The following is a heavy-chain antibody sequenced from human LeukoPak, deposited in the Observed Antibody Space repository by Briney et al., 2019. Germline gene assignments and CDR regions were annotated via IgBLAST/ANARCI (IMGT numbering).Heavy chain of an antibody. CDR1: GFTFDDYA. V-gene: IGHV3-43*02. Sequence: PGGSLRLSCAASGFTFDDYAMHWVRQAPGKGLEWVSGISWDGGSTYYADSVKGRFTISRDNSKNSLYLQMNSLRTEDTALYYCAKEAGSTYYMDVWGKGTTVTISS. D-gene: IGHD3-10*01. J-gene: IGHJ6*03. CDR2: ISWDGGST. CDR3: AKEAGSTYYMDV.